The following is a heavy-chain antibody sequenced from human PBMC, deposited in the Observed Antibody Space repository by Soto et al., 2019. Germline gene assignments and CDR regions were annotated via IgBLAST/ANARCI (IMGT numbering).Heavy chain of an antibody. CDR1: GGSVSSGSYY. D-gene: IGHD1-1*01. CDR2: IYYSGSY. V-gene: IGHV4-61*01. J-gene: IGHJ4*02. CDR3: ARGSGDLDY. Sequence: SETLSLTCTVSGGSVSSGSYYWSWIRQPPGKGLECIGYIYYSGSYNYNPSLMRRVTISVDTSKNQFSLKLSSVTDADTSLYYCARGSGDLDYWGQGTLVTVSS.